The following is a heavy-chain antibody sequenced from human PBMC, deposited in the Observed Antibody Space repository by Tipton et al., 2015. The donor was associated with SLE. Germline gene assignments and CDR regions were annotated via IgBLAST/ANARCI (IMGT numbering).Heavy chain of an antibody. Sequence: TLSLTCTVSGGSISSHYWSWIRQPPGKGLEWIGYIYYSGSTNYNPSLKSRVTISVDTSTNQFSLKLSSVTAADTAVYYCARDRSSGWYFDDWGQGTLVTVSS. J-gene: IGHJ4*02. D-gene: IGHD6-19*01. CDR2: IYYSGST. CDR3: ARDRSSGWYFDD. V-gene: IGHV4-59*11. CDR1: GGSISSHY.